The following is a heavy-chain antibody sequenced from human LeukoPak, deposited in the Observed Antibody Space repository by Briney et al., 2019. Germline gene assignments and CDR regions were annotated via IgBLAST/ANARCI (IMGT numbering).Heavy chain of an antibody. V-gene: IGHV3-74*01. CDR3: ARSNQADDY. CDR2: INPGGSSI. J-gene: IGHJ4*02. Sequence: GGSLRLSCAGSGFTFSSYWMHWVRQVPGKGLVWVARINPGGSSITYADSVKGRFTISRDNAKNTLYLQMDSLRAEDTGVYYCARSNQADDYWGQGTLVTVSS. CDR1: GFTFSSYW. D-gene: IGHD1-14*01.